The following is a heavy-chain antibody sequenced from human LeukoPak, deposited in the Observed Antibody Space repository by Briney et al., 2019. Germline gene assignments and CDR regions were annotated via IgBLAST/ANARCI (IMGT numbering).Heavy chain of an antibody. CDR1: GGSFSGYY. J-gene: IGHJ5*02. CDR2: INHSGST. Sequence: SETLSLTCAVYGGSFSGYYWSWIRQPPGKGLEWIGEINHSGSTNYNPSLKSRVTISVDTSKNQFSLKLSSVPAADTAVYYCARGGGLRYFDWLPPAWFDPWGQGTLVTVSS. D-gene: IGHD3-9*01. V-gene: IGHV4-34*01. CDR3: ARGGGLRYFDWLPPAWFDP.